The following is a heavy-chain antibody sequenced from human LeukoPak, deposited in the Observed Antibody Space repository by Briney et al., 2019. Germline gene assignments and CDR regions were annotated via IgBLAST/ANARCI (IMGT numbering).Heavy chain of an antibody. CDR1: GGSISSYY. CDR3: ARGGTAAGFDY. Sequence: SETLSLTCTVSGGSISSYYWSWIRQPPGKGLEWIGYIYYSGSTNYNPSLKSRVTISVDTSKNQFSLKLSSVTAADTAAYYCARGGTAAGFDYWGQGTLVTVSS. J-gene: IGHJ4*02. D-gene: IGHD6-13*01. V-gene: IGHV4-59*01. CDR2: IYYSGST.